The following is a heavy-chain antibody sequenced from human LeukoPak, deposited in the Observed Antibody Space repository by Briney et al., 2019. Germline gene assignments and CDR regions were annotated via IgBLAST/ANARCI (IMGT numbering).Heavy chain of an antibody. Sequence: PSQTLSLTCTVSGGSISSGSYYWSWIRQPAGKGLEWIGLIYTSGSTNYNPSLKSRVTISVDTSKNQFSLKLSSVTAADTAVYYCARGGITGKIDYWGQGTLVTVSS. CDR3: ARGGITGKIDY. D-gene: IGHD1-20*01. CDR2: IYTSGST. CDR1: GGSISSGSYY. V-gene: IGHV4-61*02. J-gene: IGHJ4*02.